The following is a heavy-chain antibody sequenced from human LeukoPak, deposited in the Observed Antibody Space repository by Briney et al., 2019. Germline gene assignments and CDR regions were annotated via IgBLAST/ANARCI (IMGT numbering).Heavy chain of an antibody. CDR3: ARGSGTPSGY. Sequence: GGSLRLSCAASGFTFSSYSMNWVRQAPGKGLEWVSYISSSSSTIYYADSVKGRFTISRDNAKNSLYLQMNSLRAEDTAVYYCARGSGTPSGYWGQGTLVTVSS. CDR1: GFTFSSYS. V-gene: IGHV3-48*01. CDR2: ISSSSSTI. J-gene: IGHJ4*02. D-gene: IGHD6-19*01.